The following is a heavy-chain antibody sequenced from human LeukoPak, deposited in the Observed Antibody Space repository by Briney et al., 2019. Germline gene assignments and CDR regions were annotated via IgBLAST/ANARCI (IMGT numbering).Heavy chain of an antibody. CDR1: GFTFIDYY. J-gene: IGHJ4*02. V-gene: IGHV3-11*01. CDR2: ISSSDSTI. D-gene: IGHD4-17*01. Sequence: GSLRLSCAASGFTFIDYYMSWIRQAPGKGLEWVSHISSSDSTIYYADSVKGRFTISRDNAKNSLYLQMNSLRAEDTAVYYCARDGVRHDYSDLNYWGQGTLVSVSS. CDR3: ARDGVRHDYSDLNY.